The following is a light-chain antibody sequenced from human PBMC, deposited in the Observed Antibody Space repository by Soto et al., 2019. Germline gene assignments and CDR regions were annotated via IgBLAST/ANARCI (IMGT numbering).Light chain of an antibody. Sequence: EIVLTQSPATLSLSPGERATLSCRASQTGSNSHLAWYQPKPAQAPRLLIYGVSTRATGIPDRFSGSGSGTKFPPTISSLQPEDFASYYWQQSYRTPQTFGQGTKVDIK. CDR1: QTGSNSH. J-gene: IGKJ1*01. CDR2: GVS. V-gene: IGKV3D-7*01. CDR3: QQSYRTPQT.